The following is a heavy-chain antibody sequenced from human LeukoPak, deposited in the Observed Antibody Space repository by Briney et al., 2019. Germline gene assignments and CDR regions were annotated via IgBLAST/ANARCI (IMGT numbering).Heavy chain of an antibody. D-gene: IGHD1-26*01. CDR3: VRDLGGRSGH. J-gene: IGHJ4*02. V-gene: IGHV3-21*01. CDR1: GFTFSHYS. CDR2: IRFTGSYI. Sequence: GGSLRLSCVASGFTFSHYSMNWVRQAPGKGLEWVSSIRFTGSYIYYADSVKGRFTISRDDAKNLLSLQMISLRAEDTAVYYCVRDLGGRSGHWGQGTLVTVSS.